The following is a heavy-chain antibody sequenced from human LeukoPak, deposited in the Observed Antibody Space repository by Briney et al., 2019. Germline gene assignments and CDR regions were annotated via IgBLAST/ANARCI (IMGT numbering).Heavy chain of an antibody. V-gene: IGHV4-59*08. CDR3: ARHYGP. Sequence: SETLSLTCTVSGASISSDYWSWIRQPPGKGLEWIGNIYYSGSANYNPSLESRVTISVDTSKNQFPLKLNSVTAADTAVYYCARHYGPWGQGTLVTVSS. D-gene: IGHD3-10*01. J-gene: IGHJ5*02. CDR2: IYYSGSA. CDR1: GASISSDY.